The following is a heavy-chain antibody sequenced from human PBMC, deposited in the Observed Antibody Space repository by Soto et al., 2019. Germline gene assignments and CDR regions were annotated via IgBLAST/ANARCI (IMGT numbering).Heavy chain of an antibody. Sequence: SETLSLTCTVSSGSISSGNYYWGWIRQPPGKGLEWIGSIYYSGTTYYNPSLKSRVTVSVDTSKNQFSLKLSSVTAADTAVYYCGRMYTSSWLFDPWGQGTLVTVSS. V-gene: IGHV4-39*01. CDR2: IYYSGTT. CDR3: GRMYTSSWLFDP. J-gene: IGHJ5*02. CDR1: SGSISSGNYY. D-gene: IGHD6-13*01.